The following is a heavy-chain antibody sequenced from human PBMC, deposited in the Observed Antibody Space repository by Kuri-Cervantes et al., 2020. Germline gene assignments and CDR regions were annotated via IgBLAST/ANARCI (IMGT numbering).Heavy chain of an antibody. D-gene: IGHD3-16*01. CDR3: ARHGGESTLNHFDY. CDR2: VYYSGNT. J-gene: IGHJ4*02. CDR1: GGSFIIHNW. Sequence: SETLSLTCTVSGGSFIIHNWWNWVRQSPGKGLEWIGSVYYSGNTHYNPSLKSRVIISVDTSKNQFSLKLNSVTAADTAVYYCARHGGESTLNHFDYWGQGTLVTVSS. V-gene: IGHV4-39*01.